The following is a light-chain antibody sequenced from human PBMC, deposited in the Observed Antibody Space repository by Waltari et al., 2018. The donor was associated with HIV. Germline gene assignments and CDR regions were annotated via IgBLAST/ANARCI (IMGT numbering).Light chain of an antibody. CDR3: QQYSGT. Sequence: VMTLSPATLSVFPGARATLSCRASQSLSSNLVWYQQKPGQAPRLLIYGASTMATGIPARFSGSGSGTEFTLTISSLQSEDFAVYYCQQYSGTFGQGTKVEIK. V-gene: IGKV3-15*01. CDR2: GAS. CDR1: QSLSSN. J-gene: IGKJ1*01.